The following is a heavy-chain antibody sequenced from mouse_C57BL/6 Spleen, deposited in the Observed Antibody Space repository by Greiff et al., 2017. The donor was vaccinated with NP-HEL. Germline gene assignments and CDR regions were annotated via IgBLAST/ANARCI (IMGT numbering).Heavy chain of an antibody. D-gene: IGHD2-3*01. V-gene: IGHV1-59*01. CDR3: ARSVSTYWYFDV. CDR1: GYTFTSYW. CDR2: IDPSDSYT. Sequence: QVQLQQPGAELVRPGTSVKLSCKASGYTFTSYWMHWVKQRPGQGLEWIGVIDPSDSYTNYNQKFKGKATLTVDTSSSTAYMQLSSLTSEDSAVYYCARSVSTYWYFDVWGTGTTVTVSS. J-gene: IGHJ1*03.